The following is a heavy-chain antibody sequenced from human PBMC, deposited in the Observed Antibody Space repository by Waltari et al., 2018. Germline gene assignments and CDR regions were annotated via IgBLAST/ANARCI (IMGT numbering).Heavy chain of an antibody. CDR2: LYYNGST. CDR1: GGPLSRMNYF. D-gene: IGHD3-22*01. Sequence: QLQLQESGPGLVKPSETLSLPCSVPGGPLSRMNYFWGWRRQPPGKGLEWIGSLYYNGSTYYNPSLQSRVTMSIDAPKNQLSLRLSSVTAADTAVYFCASFNAWDYDLDYWGQGALVTVSS. J-gene: IGHJ4*02. V-gene: IGHV4-39*01. CDR3: ASFNAWDYDLDY.